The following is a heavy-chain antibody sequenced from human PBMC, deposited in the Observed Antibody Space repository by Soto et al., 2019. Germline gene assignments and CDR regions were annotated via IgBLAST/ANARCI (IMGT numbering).Heavy chain of an antibody. Sequence: QVQLVQSGAEVREPGASVKVSCKASGYSFTSLDINWVRQTTGQVLEWMGWMQPSSGRTGYAQKFQGRVTMTMETSINPAYMELSSLTSDDTAFYYCARGVTAGVDYWGQGTLVTVSS. V-gene: IGHV1-8*01. D-gene: IGHD1-26*01. CDR2: MQPSSGRT. CDR1: GYSFTSLD. J-gene: IGHJ4*02. CDR3: ARGVTAGVDY.